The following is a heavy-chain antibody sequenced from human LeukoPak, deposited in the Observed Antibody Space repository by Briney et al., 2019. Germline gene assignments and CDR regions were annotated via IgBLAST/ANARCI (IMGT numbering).Heavy chain of an antibody. D-gene: IGHD3-16*01. Sequence: GGSLRLSCAASGFTFSSYAMTWVRQAPGKGLEWVSAISGSGGKTYYTDSVKGRFTISRDNSKNTLYLQMNSLRAEDTAVYYCATEDSKGGPNWFHPWGQGTLVTVSS. J-gene: IGHJ5*02. CDR3: ATEDSKGGPNWFHP. CDR1: GFTFSSYA. CDR2: ISGSGGKT. V-gene: IGHV3-23*01.